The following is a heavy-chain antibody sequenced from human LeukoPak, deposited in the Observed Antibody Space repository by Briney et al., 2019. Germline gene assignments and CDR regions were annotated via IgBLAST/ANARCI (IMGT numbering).Heavy chain of an antibody. CDR3: ARDSYNNVDY. CDR2: TDTDGTST. V-gene: IGHV3-74*01. CDR1: GFTFSAYW. J-gene: IGHJ4*02. D-gene: IGHD5-24*01. Sequence: GGSLRLSCAASGFTFSAYWMHWVRQAPGQGLVWVSRTDTDGTSTHYADSVKGRFTVSRDNAKNTVYLQMNSLRAEDTAVYYCARDSYNNVDYWGQGTLVTVSS.